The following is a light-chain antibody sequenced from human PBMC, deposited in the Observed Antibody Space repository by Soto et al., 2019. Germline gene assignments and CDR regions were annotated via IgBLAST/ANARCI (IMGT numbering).Light chain of an antibody. J-gene: IGKJ1*01. V-gene: IGKV1-39*01. CDR2: AAS. CDR1: QSISSY. Sequence: DIQMTQSPSSLSASVGDRVAITCRASQSISSYLNWYQQKPGKAPKLLIYAASSLQSGVPSRFSGSGSWTDFALTISSLQTEDFANYYCQQSYSTPTWTFGQGTKVDIK. CDR3: QQSYSTPTWT.